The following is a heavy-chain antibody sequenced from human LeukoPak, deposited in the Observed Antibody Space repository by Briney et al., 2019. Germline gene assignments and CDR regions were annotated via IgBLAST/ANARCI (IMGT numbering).Heavy chain of an antibody. CDR3: ATGWLRLSRPYYFDY. Sequence: ASVKVSCKVSGYTLTELSMHWVRQAPGKGLEWMGGFDPEDGETIYAQKFQGRVTMTEDTSTDTAYMELSSLRSEDRAVYYCATGWLRLSRPYYFDYWGQGTLVTVSS. CDR2: FDPEDGET. V-gene: IGHV1-24*01. CDR1: GYTLTELS. D-gene: IGHD5-12*01. J-gene: IGHJ4*02.